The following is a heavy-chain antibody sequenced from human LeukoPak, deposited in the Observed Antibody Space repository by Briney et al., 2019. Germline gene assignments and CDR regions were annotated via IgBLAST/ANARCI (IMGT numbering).Heavy chain of an antibody. J-gene: IGHJ4*02. CDR3: ARPIAAAGLFDY. Sequence: GASVKVSCKASGYTFTSYYMHWVRQARGQGLEWMGIINPSGGSTSYAQKFQGRVTMTRDTSTSTVYMELSSLRSEDTAVYYCARPIAAAGLFDYWGQGTLVTVSS. V-gene: IGHV1-46*01. D-gene: IGHD6-13*01. CDR1: GYTFTSYY. CDR2: INPSGGST.